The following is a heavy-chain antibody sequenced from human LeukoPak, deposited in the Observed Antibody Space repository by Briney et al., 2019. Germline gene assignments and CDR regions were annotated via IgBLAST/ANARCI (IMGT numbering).Heavy chain of an antibody. Sequence: GGSLRLSCAASGFTFSSYGTHWVRHAPGKGREWGADIWYDGSKKYYAHSVKGRFTISRDNSKNTLYLQMNSLRGEDTAVYYCARFRLDYYDSSGYLDYWGQGTLVTVSS. CDR1: GFTFSSYG. D-gene: IGHD3-22*01. CDR2: IWYDGSKK. CDR3: ARFRLDYYDSSGYLDY. J-gene: IGHJ4*02. V-gene: IGHV3-33*01.